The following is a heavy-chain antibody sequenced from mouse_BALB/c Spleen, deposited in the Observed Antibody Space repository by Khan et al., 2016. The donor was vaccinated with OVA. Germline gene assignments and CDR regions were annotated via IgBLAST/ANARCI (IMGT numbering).Heavy chain of an antibody. CDR3: ARSYCGSSYFDY. CDR1: GYTFTDYV. J-gene: IGHJ2*01. V-gene: IGHV1-77*01. CDR2: IYPGSGST. D-gene: IGHD1-1*01. Sequence: QVQLKQSGPELVKPGASVKMSCKASGYTFTDYVISWVKQRTGQGLEWIGEIYPGSGSTYYNEKFKGKATLTADKSSNTAYMQLSSLTSEDSAVYFCARSYCGSSYFDYWGQGTTLTVSA.